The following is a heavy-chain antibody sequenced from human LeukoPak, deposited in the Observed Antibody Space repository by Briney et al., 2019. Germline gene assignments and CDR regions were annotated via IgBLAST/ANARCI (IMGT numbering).Heavy chain of an antibody. CDR3: ARGRHIVVVVAAEKGAFDI. V-gene: IGHV1-46*01. CDR2: INPSGGST. D-gene: IGHD2-15*01. Sequence: ASVKDSCKASGYTFTSYYMHWVRQAPGQGLEWMGIINPSGGSTSYAQKFQGRVTMTRDTSTSTVYMELSRLRSEDTAVYYCARGRHIVVVVAAEKGAFDIWGQGTMVTVSS. CDR1: GYTFTSYY. J-gene: IGHJ3*02.